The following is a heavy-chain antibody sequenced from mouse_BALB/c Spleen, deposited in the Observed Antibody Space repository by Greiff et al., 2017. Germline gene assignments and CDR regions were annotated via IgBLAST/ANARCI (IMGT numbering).Heavy chain of an antibody. V-gene: IGHV5-17*02. CDR1: GFTFSSFG. D-gene: IGHD1-1*01. CDR3: ARGGDGSAWFAY. Sequence: EVQRVESGGGLVQPGGSRKLSCAASGFTFSSFGMHWVRQAPEKGLEWVAYISSGSSPIYYADTVKGRFTICRDNPKNTLFLQMTSLRSEDTAMYYCARGGDGSAWFAYWGQGTLVTVSA. CDR2: ISSGSSPI. J-gene: IGHJ3*01.